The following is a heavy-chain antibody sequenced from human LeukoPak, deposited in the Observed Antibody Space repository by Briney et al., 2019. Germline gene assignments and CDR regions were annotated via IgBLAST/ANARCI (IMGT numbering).Heavy chain of an antibody. CDR2: TYYKSTWYK. CDR3: ARRLTQYDCFDP. J-gene: IGHJ5*02. V-gene: IGHV6-1*01. D-gene: IGHD2-2*01. Sequence: SQTLSLTCAISGDSVSSNSVTWNWIRQSPSRGLEWLGRTYYKSTWYKDYAVSVRGRITVNPDTSKNQFSLHLNSVTPEDTAVYYCARRLTQYDCFDPWGQEILVTVSS. CDR1: GDSVSSNSVT.